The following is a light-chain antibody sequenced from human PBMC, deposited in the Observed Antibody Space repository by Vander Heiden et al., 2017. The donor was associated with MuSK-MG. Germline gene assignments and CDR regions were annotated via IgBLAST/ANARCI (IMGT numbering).Light chain of an antibody. V-gene: IGKV3-20*01. CDR3: QNYETTPIT. CDR2: GAS. CDR1: HSIYGRD. J-gene: IGKJ5*01. Sequence: EIVLTQSLGTLSLSPGERATLSCRASHSIYGRDLAGNRQRHGQAPRLRINGASSRAAGIPDRFRGSGSGTDFTLTISRLEPEDSAVYYGQNYETTPITFGRGTRLEIK.